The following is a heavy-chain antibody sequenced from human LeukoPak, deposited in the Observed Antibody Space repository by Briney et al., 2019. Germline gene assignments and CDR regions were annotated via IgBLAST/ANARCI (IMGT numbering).Heavy chain of an antibody. CDR2: IYNSGST. CDR1: GGSINSGHYY. Sequence: PSQTLSLTCTVSGGSINSGHYYWCWLRQPPGKGLEWIGHIYNSGSTTYNPSLKSRVTISVDTSKNQFSLKLYSVTAADTAVYYCARVLAGSTINFGSWGQGTLVTVSS. CDR3: ARVLAGSTINFGS. J-gene: IGHJ4*02. V-gene: IGHV4-30-4*01. D-gene: IGHD6-13*01.